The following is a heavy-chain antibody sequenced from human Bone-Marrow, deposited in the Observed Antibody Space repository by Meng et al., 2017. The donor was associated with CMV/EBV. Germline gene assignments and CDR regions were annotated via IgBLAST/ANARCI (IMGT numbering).Heavy chain of an antibody. Sequence: GESLKISCAASGFTFSDYGIHWVRQAPGKGLEWVAFIRFDGSNKYYADSVKGRFTISRDNSNNTLYLQMNSLRAEDTAVYYCARRIQPYYFDYWGQGTLVTSPQ. V-gene: IGHV3-30*02. CDR1: GFTFSDYG. CDR3: ARRIQPYYFDY. CDR2: IRFDGSNK. D-gene: IGHD5-18*01. J-gene: IGHJ4*02.